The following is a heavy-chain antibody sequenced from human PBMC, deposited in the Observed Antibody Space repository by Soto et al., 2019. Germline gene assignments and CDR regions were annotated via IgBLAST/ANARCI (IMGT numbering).Heavy chain of an antibody. CDR3: AYRRLGDTSPAYIGLDV. J-gene: IGHJ6*02. V-gene: IGHV2-5*01. CDR2: AHWNDDK. D-gene: IGHD3-3*01. Sequence: QITLKEAGPTLVKPTQTLTLTCTFSGFSLSTTGEGVLWIRQPPGKAPEWLAVAHWNDDKRYSPSLRPRLTMWKNTSSNPVVLSLTNLDPVHTGTYSCAYRRLGDTSPAYIGLDVWGQGTTVIVSS. CDR1: GFSLSTTGEG.